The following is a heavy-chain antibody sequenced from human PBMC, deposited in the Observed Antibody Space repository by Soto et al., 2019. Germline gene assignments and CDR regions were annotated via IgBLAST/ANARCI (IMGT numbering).Heavy chain of an antibody. CDR3: ARGVVVVVPAATLTNYYYYYYMDV. CDR2: IYYSGST. V-gene: IGHV4-39*07. D-gene: IGHD2-2*01. J-gene: IGHJ6*03. Sequence: ASETLCLTCTVSGGSIGSSSDYWGWIRQPPGKGLEWIGSIYYSGSTNYNPSLKSRVTISVDTSKNQFSLKLSSVTAADTAVYYCARGVVVVVPAATLTNYYYYYYMDVWGKGTTVTVSS. CDR1: GGSIGSSSDY.